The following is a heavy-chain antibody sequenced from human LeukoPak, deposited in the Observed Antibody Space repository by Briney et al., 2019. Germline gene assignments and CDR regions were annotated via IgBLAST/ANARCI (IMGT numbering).Heavy chain of an antibody. J-gene: IGHJ4*02. Sequence: SETLSLTCTVSGGSISSYYWSLIRQPAGKGLEWIGRIYTSGSTNYNPSLKSRVTMSVDTSKNQFSLKLSSVTAADTAVYYCARGDSYCSSTSCYYYFDYWGQGTLVTVSS. D-gene: IGHD2-2*01. CDR3: ARGDSYCSSTSCYYYFDY. CDR2: IYTSGST. CDR1: GGSISSYY. V-gene: IGHV4-4*07.